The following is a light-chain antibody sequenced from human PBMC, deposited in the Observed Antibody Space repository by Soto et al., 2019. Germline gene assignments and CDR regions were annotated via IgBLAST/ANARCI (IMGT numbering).Light chain of an antibody. J-gene: IGKJ5*01. CDR1: QCVSSY. Sequence: DIVLIQSPATLSLSPGERATLPCRASQCVSSYLAWYQQKPVQAPRLLIYDASNRATGIPARFSGSGSGTDFTLTISSLEPEDFAVYYCQQRSNWPPPITFGQGTRLEIK. V-gene: IGKV3-11*01. CDR3: QQRSNWPPPIT. CDR2: DAS.